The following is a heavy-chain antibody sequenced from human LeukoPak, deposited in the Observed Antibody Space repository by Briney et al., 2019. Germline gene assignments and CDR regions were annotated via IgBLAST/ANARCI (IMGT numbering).Heavy chain of an antibody. CDR3: ARGGVDTAMVSLAGTPRFFDY. J-gene: IGHJ4*02. Sequence: GASVKVSCKASGYTFTSYYMHWVRQAPGQGLEWMGIINPSGGSTSYAQKFQGRVTMTRDTSTSTVYMELSNLRSEDTAVYYCARGGVDTAMVSLAGTPRFFDYWGQGTLVTVSS. V-gene: IGHV1-46*01. D-gene: IGHD5-18*01. CDR2: INPSGGST. CDR1: GYTFTSYY.